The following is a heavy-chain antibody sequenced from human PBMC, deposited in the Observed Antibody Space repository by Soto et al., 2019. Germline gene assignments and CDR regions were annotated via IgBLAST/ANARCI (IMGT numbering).Heavy chain of an antibody. CDR2: ITSGSGGGT. J-gene: IGHJ3*02. V-gene: IGHV3-23*01. D-gene: IGHD7-27*01. Sequence: EVQLLESGGGLVQPGGALRLSCVASGLTFSRNAMSWVRQAPGKGLEWVSHITSGSGGGTYYADSVKGRFTISRDNAKNTLYKQMNSLRVEVTAVYYCGKGTWGAFDIWGHGTLVTVSS. CDR1: GLTFSRNA. CDR3: GKGTWGAFDI.